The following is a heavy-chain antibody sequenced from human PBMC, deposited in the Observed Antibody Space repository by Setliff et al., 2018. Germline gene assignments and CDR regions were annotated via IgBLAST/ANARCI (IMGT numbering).Heavy chain of an antibody. CDR3: ARGSSGWYGLTDY. CDR2: IWYDGSNK. CDR1: GFTSSSYG. Sequence: GGSLRLSCAASGFTSSSYGMHWVRQAPGKGLEWVAVIWYDGSNKYYADSVKGRFTISRDNSKNTLYLQMNSLRAEDTAVYYCARGSSGWYGLTDYWGQGTLVTVSS. V-gene: IGHV3-33*01. J-gene: IGHJ4*02. D-gene: IGHD6-19*01.